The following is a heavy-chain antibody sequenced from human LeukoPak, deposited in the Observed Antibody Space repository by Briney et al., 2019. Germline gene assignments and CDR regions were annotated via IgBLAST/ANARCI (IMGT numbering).Heavy chain of an antibody. D-gene: IGHD4-17*01. CDR2: IYYSGST. CDR3: ARRYGDYPYYFDY. J-gene: IGHJ4*02. V-gene: IGHV4-39*01. Sequence: SQTLSLTCTVSGGSISSGGYYWSWIRQPPGKGLEWIGSIYYSGSTYYNPSLKSRVTISVDTSKNQFSLKLSSVTAADTAVYYCARRYGDYPYYFDYWGQGTLVTVSS. CDR1: GGSISSGGYY.